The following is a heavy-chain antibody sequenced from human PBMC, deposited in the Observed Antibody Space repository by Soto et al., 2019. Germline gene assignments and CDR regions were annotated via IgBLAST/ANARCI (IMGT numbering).Heavy chain of an antibody. D-gene: IGHD3-3*02. J-gene: IGHJ4*02. Sequence: EVQLVESGGGLVKPGGSLRLSCAASGFTFTSYTLNWVRQPPGKGLEWVSSISGGSHYIYYADSVQGRFTISRDKAKNSLYLQMNRLRAEDTAVYYCARTLAPIYYFDYWGQGTLVTVSS. CDR2: ISGGSHYI. CDR3: ARTLAPIYYFDY. V-gene: IGHV3-21*01. CDR1: GFTFTSYT.